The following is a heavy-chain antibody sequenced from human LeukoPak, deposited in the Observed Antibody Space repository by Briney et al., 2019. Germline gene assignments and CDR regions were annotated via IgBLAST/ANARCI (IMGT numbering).Heavy chain of an antibody. CDR1: GFTFSSYS. J-gene: IGHJ4*02. CDR3: ARDSGFQYYYGSSGSPGIEYYFDY. D-gene: IGHD3-22*01. Sequence: SGGSLRLSCAASGFTFSSYSMNWVRQAPGKGLEWVSSISSSSSYIYYADSVKGRFTISRDNAKNSLYLQMNSLRAEDTAVYYCARDSGFQYYYGSSGSPGIEYYFDYWGQGTLVTVSS. CDR2: ISSSSSYI. V-gene: IGHV3-21*01.